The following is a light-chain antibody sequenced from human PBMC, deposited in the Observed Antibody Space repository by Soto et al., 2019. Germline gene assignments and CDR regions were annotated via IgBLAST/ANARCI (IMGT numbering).Light chain of an antibody. J-gene: IGKJ2*01. Sequence: EIVLMQSPGSLSLSPGERATLSCRTSQTLTRTYKAWDQQEPDQAPRVPIYGPTKRATGIPARLSGSGSMTDFSLTIRTLEPEDFVVNYCQQYDNAPQTYGEGTKVEIK. CDR2: GPT. CDR1: QTLTRTY. V-gene: IGKV3-20*01. CDR3: QQYDNAPQT.